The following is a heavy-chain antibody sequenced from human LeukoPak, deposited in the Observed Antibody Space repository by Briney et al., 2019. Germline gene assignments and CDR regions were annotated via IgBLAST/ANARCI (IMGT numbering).Heavy chain of an antibody. CDR2: ISGSGGST. CDR1: GFTFSDYY. CDR3: AKEFRGGWPFDY. V-gene: IGHV3-23*01. D-gene: IGHD6-19*01. J-gene: IGHJ4*02. Sequence: GGSLRLSCAASGFTFSDYYMSWIRQAPGKGLEWVSGISGSGGSTYYADSVKGRFTISRDNSKNALYLQMSSLRAEDTAVYYCAKEFRGGWPFDYWGQGTLVTVSS.